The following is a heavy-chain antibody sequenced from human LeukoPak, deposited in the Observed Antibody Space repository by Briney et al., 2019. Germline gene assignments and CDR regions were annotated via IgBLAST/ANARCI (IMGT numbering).Heavy chain of an antibody. CDR3: ARGLRGVIIKSGPPHMDV. J-gene: IGHJ6*03. CDR2: ISSSGSTI. Sequence: PGGSLRLSCAASGFTFSSYEMNWVRQAPGKGLEWVSYISSSGSTIYYADSVKGRFTISRDNAKNSLYLQMNSLRAEDTAVYYCARGLRGVIIKSGPPHMDVWGKGTTVTVSS. CDR1: GFTFSSYE. D-gene: IGHD3-10*01. V-gene: IGHV3-48*03.